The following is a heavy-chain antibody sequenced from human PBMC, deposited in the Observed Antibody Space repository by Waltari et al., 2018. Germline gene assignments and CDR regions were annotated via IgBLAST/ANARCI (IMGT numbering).Heavy chain of an antibody. J-gene: IGHJ4*02. Sequence: QVQLQQWGAGLLKPSETLSLTCAVYGGSFSGYYWSWIRQPPGKGLEWIGEINHSGSTNYDPSLKSRVTIPVDTSKSQFSLRLSSVTAADTAVYYCTSIAAAGITDWGQGTLVTVSS. V-gene: IGHV4-34*01. CDR3: TSIAAAGITD. CDR2: INHSGST. D-gene: IGHD6-13*01. CDR1: GGSFSGYY.